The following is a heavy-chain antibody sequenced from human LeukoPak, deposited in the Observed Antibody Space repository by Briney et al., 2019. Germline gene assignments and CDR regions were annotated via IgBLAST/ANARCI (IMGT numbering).Heavy chain of an antibody. CDR1: GASFSNYY. CDR3: ARANYGDNVGWFDP. V-gene: IGHV4-34*01. D-gene: IGHD4-17*01. J-gene: IGHJ5*02. CDR2: INHSGST. Sequence: SETLSLTCAVYGASFSNYYWNWIRQPPGKGLEWIGEINHSGSTNYNPSLKSRVTISVDTSKNQFSLKLSSVTAADTAVYYCARANYGDNVGWFDPWGQGTLVTVSS.